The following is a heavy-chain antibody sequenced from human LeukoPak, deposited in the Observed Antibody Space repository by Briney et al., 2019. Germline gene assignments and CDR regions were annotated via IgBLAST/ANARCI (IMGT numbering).Heavy chain of an antibody. Sequence: PSETLSLTCAVYGGSFSGYYWSWIRQPPGKGLEWIGEINHSGSTNYNPSLKSRVTISVDTSKNQFSLKLSSVTAADTAVYYCARRRDYKTYYYGSGSSHFDYWGQGTLVTVSS. J-gene: IGHJ4*02. CDR1: GGSFSGYY. V-gene: IGHV4-34*01. CDR2: INHSGST. D-gene: IGHD3-10*01. CDR3: ARRRDYKTYYYGSGSSHFDY.